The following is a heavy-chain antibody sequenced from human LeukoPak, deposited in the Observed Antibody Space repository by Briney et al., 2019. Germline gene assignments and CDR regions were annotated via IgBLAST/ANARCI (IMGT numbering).Heavy chain of an antibody. V-gene: IGHV3-33*01. J-gene: IGHJ4*02. CDR1: GFTFRSYG. Sequence: PGGSLRLSCAASGFTFRSYGMHWVRQAPGKGLEWVAVIWYDGSYEYYADAVKGRFTISRDNSKSTLYLQMNSLRADDTAVCYCARSMIRGLLGSFDYWGQGTLVTVSS. CDR3: ARSMIRGLLGSFDY. D-gene: IGHD3-16*01. CDR2: IWYDGSYE.